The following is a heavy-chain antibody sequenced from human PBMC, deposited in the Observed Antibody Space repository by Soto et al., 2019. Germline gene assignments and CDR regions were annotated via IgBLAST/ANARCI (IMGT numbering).Heavy chain of an antibody. CDR2: ISWNSDSI. D-gene: IGHD3-9*01. CDR1: GFTFYDYA. CDR3: ASGRGYAILNGHYHYFDS. J-gene: IGHJ5*01. Sequence: GGSLILSCAASGFTFYDYAMHWVRQAPGKGLEWVSAISWNSDSIGYADSVNGRFTISRDNAKKSLSIQMNSLSAEGTELYYCASGRGYAILNGHYHYFDSWG. V-gene: IGHV3-9*01.